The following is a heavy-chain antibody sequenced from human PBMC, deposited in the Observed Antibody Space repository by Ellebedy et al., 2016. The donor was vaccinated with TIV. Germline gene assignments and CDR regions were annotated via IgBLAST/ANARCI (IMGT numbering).Heavy chain of an antibody. CDR3: ARDSGSYPFDY. CDR1: GFTFSSYA. D-gene: IGHD1-26*01. J-gene: IGHJ4*02. Sequence: GGSLRLXXAASGFTFSSYAMNWVRQAPGKGLEWVSTISGSADTTYYADSVKGRFTISRDNAKDTLYLQLNSLRTEDTAVYYCARDSGSYPFDYWGQGTLVTVSS. CDR2: ISGSADTT. V-gene: IGHV3-23*01.